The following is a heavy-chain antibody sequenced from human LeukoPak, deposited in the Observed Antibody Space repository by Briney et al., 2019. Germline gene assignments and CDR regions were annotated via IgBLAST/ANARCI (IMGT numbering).Heavy chain of an antibody. CDR2: ISYDGSNK. CDR1: GFTFSSYA. CDR3: ARDPGVVGATTGDY. V-gene: IGHV3-30-3*01. J-gene: IGHJ4*02. D-gene: IGHD1-26*01. Sequence: PGGSLRLSCAASGFTFSSYAMHWVRQAPGKGLEWVAVISYDGSNKYYADSVKVRFTISRDNSKNTLYLQMNSLRAEDTAVYYCARDPGVVGATTGDYWGQGTLVTVSS.